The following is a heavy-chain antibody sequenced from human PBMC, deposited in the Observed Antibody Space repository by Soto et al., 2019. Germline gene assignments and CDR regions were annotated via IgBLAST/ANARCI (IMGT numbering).Heavy chain of an antibody. J-gene: IGHJ4*02. CDR2: ISYDGSNK. D-gene: IGHD3-22*01. CDR3: ARDVGYYDSSGYYHY. V-gene: IGHV3-30-3*01. Sequence: PGGSLRLSCAASGFTFSSYAMHWVRQAPGKGLEWVAVISYDGSNKYYADSVKGRFTISRDNSKNTLYLQMNSLRAEDTAVYYCARDVGYYDSSGYYHYWGQGTLVTVSS. CDR1: GFTFSSYA.